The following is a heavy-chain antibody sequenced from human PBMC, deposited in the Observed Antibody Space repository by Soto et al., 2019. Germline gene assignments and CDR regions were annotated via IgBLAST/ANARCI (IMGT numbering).Heavy chain of an antibody. CDR3: ATVLYYYGSNWVDV. V-gene: IGHV4-30-4*01. J-gene: IGHJ6*02. CDR2: IYSSGTT. CDR1: GASIRSGTYY. D-gene: IGHD3-10*01. Sequence: SEPLSLTCSVSGASIRSGTYYWSWIRHPPGRGLEWIGFIYSSGTTHYNPALKSRVTMSLYTSKNQFSLTLTSVTAADTAMYYGATVLYYYGSNWVDVWGQGTTVTVSS.